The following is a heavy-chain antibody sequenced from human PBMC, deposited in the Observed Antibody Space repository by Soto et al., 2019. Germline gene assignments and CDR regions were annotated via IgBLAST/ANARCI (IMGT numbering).Heavy chain of an antibody. Sequence: QVQLQQWGAGLLKPSETLSLTCAVYGGSFSGYYWNWIRQPPGKGLEWIGDLNLGGSTNYNASLKSRVSISVDTSKNQFSLKLSSVTAADTAVYYCARGRLRSCSGRGCERAVFDIWGQGTMATVS. V-gene: IGHV4-34*01. D-gene: IGHD2-15*01. CDR3: ARGRLRSCSGRGCERAVFDI. CDR1: GGSFSGYY. J-gene: IGHJ3*02. CDR2: LNLGGST.